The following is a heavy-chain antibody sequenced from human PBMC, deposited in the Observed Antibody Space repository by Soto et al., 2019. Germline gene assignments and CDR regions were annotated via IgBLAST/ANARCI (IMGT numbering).Heavy chain of an antibody. Sequence: GGSLRLSCNVSGFTFGNYYMSWIRQAPGKGLESISYISSRGVTIYYADSVKGRFTISRDNAKNSLFLQMDSLRAEDTAVYYCARVTASGWFVNGRDYFDHWGQGTLVTVSS. CDR3: ARVTASGWFVNGRDYFDH. V-gene: IGHV3-11*01. J-gene: IGHJ4*02. D-gene: IGHD6-19*01. CDR2: ISSRGVTI. CDR1: GFTFGNYY.